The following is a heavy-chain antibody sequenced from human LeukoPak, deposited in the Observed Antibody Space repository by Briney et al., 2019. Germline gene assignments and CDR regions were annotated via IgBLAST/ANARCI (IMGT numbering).Heavy chain of an antibody. J-gene: IGHJ4*02. D-gene: IGHD3-10*01. Sequence: GGSLRLSCAASGFTFSTYWMHWVRQAPGKGLVWVSRIDTDGRSTTCADSVKGRFTISRDNAKNTLYLQMNSLRADDTAVYYCARVGGSSDFDYWGQGTLVTVSS. CDR1: GFTFSTYW. CDR2: IDTDGRST. V-gene: IGHV3-74*01. CDR3: ARVGGSSDFDY.